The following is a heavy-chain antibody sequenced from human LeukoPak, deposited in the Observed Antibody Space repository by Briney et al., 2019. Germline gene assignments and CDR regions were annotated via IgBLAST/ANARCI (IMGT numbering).Heavy chain of an antibody. Sequence: GGSLRLSCAASGFTFSNYAMHWVRQAPGKGLEWVAVISYDGSNKYYADSVKGRFTISRDNSKNTLSLQMNSLRADDTAAYYCAKDSGYSSSWYAIDIWGQGTMVTVSS. D-gene: IGHD6-13*01. CDR1: GFTFSNYA. V-gene: IGHV3-30*18. CDR2: ISYDGSNK. J-gene: IGHJ3*02. CDR3: AKDSGYSSSWYAIDI.